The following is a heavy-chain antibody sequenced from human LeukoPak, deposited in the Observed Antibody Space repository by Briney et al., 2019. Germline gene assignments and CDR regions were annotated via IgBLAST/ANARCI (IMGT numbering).Heavy chain of an antibody. J-gene: IGHJ3*02. CDR2: IKQDGSEK. V-gene: IGHV3-7*01. CDR3: ARTTDQWLVRSGAFDI. D-gene: IGHD6-19*01. CDR1: GFTFSSYS. Sequence: PGGSLRLSCAASGFTFSSYSMNWVRQAPGKGLEWVANIKQDGSEKYYVDSVKGRFTISRDNAKNSLYLQMNSLRAEDTAVYYCARTTDQWLVRSGAFDIWGQGTMVTVSS.